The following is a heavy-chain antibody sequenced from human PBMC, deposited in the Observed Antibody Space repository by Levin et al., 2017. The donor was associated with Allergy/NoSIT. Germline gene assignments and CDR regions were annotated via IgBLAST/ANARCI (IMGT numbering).Heavy chain of an antibody. D-gene: IGHD4-17*01. CDR3: ARGRDGDFDKYYYYGMDG. CDR2: ISAYNGNT. V-gene: IGHV1-18*01. Sequence: ASVKVSCKASGYTFTSYGISWVRQAPGQGLEWMGWISAYNGNTNYAQNFQGRVTMTTDTSTSTAYMELRSLRSDDTAVYYCARGRDGDFDKYYYYGMDGWGQGTTVTVSS. CDR1: GYTFTSYG. J-gene: IGHJ6*02.